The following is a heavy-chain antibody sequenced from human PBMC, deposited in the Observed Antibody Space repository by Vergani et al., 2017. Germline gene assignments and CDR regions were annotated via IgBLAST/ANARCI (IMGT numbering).Heavy chain of an antibody. V-gene: IGHV5-51*01. CDR3: SREVVGEYSSSSGAFDI. CDR2: IYPCDSDT. Sequence: EVQLVQSGAEVKKPGESLKISCKGSGYSFTSYWIGWVRQMPGKGLEWMGIIYPCDSDTRYSPSFQGQVTISADKSISTAYLQWSSLKASDTAMYYCSREVVGEYSSSSGAFDIWGQGTMVTVSS. J-gene: IGHJ3*02. D-gene: IGHD6-6*01. CDR1: GYSFTSYW.